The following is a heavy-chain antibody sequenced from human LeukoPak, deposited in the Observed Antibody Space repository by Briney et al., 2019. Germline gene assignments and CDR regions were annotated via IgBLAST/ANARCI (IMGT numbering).Heavy chain of an antibody. CDR3: PKVEEYCGGCSGYWFDP. CDR1: GFTFSSKA. J-gene: IGHJ5*02. Sequence: GGSLRLSCEASGFTFSSKAMNWVRQAPGKGLEWVSGISGGDGSTFCADSVNGRFTISRDDSKKTVYLQMNSLRAEDTAVYYCPKVEEYCGGCSGYWFDPWGQGTLVTVSS. V-gene: IGHV3-23*01. CDR2: ISGGDGST. D-gene: IGHD2-15*01.